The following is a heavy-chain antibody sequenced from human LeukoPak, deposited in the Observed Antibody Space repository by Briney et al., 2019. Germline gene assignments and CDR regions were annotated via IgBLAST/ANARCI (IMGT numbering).Heavy chain of an antibody. D-gene: IGHD3-22*01. V-gene: IGHV3-33*01. CDR3: ARGWGGDSSGYYLSYYYYGMDV. CDR2: IWYDGSNK. Sequence: GGSLRLSCAASGFTFSSYGMHWVRQAPGKGLEWVAVIWYDGSNKYYADSMKGRFTISRDNSKNTLYLQMNSLRAEDTAVYYCARGWGGDSSGYYLSYYYYGMDVWGQGTTVTVSS. J-gene: IGHJ6*02. CDR1: GFTFSSYG.